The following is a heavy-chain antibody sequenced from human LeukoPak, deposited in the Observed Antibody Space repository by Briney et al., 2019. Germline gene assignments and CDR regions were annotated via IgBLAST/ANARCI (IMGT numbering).Heavy chain of an antibody. D-gene: IGHD2-2*02. J-gene: IGHJ5*02. Sequence: PGGSLRLSCAPAAFTFSSNNINCVRHPLGRGLEWVSFIISSGNYISYTDSVRDRFTISTDNAENALYLQMNSLRAEDTAVYYCARGADCSSTSCYKGDWFDPWGQGTLVTVSS. CDR2: IISSGNYI. V-gene: IGHV3-21*01. CDR3: ARGADCSSTSCYKGDWFDP. CDR1: AFTFSSNN.